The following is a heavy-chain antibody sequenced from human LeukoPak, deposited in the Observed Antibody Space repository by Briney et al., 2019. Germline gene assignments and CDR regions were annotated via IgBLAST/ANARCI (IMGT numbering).Heavy chain of an antibody. Sequence: SETLSLTCTVSGGSISSGSYYWSWIRQPAGKGLEWIGRIYTSGSTNYNPSLKSRVTLSVDTSRNQFSLKLSSVTAADTAVYYCARFIDEIDNWFDPWGQGTLVTVSS. V-gene: IGHV4-61*02. D-gene: IGHD3-16*02. CDR2: IYTSGST. J-gene: IGHJ5*02. CDR1: GGSISSGSYY. CDR3: ARFIDEIDNWFDP.